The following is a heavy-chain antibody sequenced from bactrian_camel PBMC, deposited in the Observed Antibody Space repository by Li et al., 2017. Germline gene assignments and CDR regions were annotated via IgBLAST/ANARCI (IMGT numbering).Heavy chain of an antibody. CDR3: AADPVPSSTVVTASTGWLILVT. Sequence: HVQLVESGGGSVQAGGSLRLSCAGSRYTPLCMGWFRQAVGKEREGVAVVDSDWYRTYVNSVKGRFTISVDNVKDTLYLQMNSLKPEDTAMYYCAADPVPSSTVVTASTGWLILVTGARGPRSPSP. CDR1: RYTPLC. D-gene: IGHD6*01. V-gene: IGHV3S63*01. J-gene: IGHJ6*01. CDR2: VDSDWYR.